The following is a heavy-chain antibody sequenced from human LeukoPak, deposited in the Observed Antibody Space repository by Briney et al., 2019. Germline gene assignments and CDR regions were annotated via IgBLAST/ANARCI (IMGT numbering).Heavy chain of an antibody. V-gene: IGHV3-21*01. D-gene: IGHD6-13*01. J-gene: IGHJ3*02. CDR2: ISSSSSYI. CDR3: ARGYGIAGGSVAFDI. CDR1: GFTFSSYS. Sequence: PGGSLRLSCAASGFTFSSYSMNWVRQAPGKGLEWVSSISSSSSYIYYADSVKGRFTISRDNAKNSLYLQMNSLRAEDTAVYYCARGYGIAGGSVAFDIWGQGTMVTVSS.